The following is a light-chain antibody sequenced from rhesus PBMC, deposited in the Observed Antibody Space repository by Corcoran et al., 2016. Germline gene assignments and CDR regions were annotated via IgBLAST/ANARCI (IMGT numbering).Light chain of an antibody. CDR2: DAS. CDR3: QQYSNWPLT. V-gene: IGKV3-35*01. J-gene: IGKJ4*01. CDR1: QSVSSS. Sequence: EIVLTQSPATLSLSPGERATLSCRASQSVSSSLAWYQQKPGQAPRLLIYDASSRAPGIPDRFSGSGSGTDFPLTISSLEPEDVGVYYCQQYSNWPLTFGGGTKVELK.